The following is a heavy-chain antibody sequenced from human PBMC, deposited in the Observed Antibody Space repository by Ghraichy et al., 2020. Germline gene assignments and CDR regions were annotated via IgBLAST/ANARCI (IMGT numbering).Heavy chain of an antibody. CDR1: GGSISSGGYY. J-gene: IGHJ4*02. V-gene: IGHV4-31*03. CDR3: ARGTEYSSSSFDY. CDR2: IYYSGST. D-gene: IGHD6-6*01. Sequence: SETLSLTCTVSGGSISSGGYYWSWIRQHPGKGLEWIGYIYYSGSTYYNPSLKSRVTISVDTSKNQFSLKLSPVTAADTAGYYCARGTEYSSSSFDYWGQGTLVTVSS.